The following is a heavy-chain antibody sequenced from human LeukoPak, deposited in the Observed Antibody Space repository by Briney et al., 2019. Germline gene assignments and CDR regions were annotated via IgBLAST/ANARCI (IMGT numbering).Heavy chain of an antibody. V-gene: IGHV3-21*01. CDR3: AREKVGDGDYPIDY. D-gene: IGHD4-17*01. CDR2: ISSSSSYI. J-gene: IGHJ4*02. Sequence: GGSLRLSCAASGFTFSSYSMNWVRQAPGKGLEWVSSISSSSSYIYYADSVKGRFTISGDNAKNSLYLQMNSLRAEDTAVYYCAREKVGDGDYPIDYWGQGTLVTVSS. CDR1: GFTFSSYS.